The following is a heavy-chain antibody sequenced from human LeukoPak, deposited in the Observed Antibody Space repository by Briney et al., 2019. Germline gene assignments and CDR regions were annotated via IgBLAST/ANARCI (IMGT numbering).Heavy chain of an antibody. V-gene: IGHV4-59*13. Sequence: SETLSLTCTISGGSISDYYWSWIRQPPGKGLEWVAYMSYNDGATYNPSLKSRVTMSLDTSRNQFSLKLISVTAADTAVYYCARQLEQYYYYYYYMDVWGKGTTVTVSS. D-gene: IGHD1-1*01. CDR2: MSYNDGA. J-gene: IGHJ6*03. CDR1: GGSISDYY. CDR3: ARQLEQYYYYYYYMDV.